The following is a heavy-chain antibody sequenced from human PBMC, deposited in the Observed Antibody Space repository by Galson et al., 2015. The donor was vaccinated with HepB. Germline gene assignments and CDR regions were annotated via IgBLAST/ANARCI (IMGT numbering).Heavy chain of an antibody. V-gene: IGHV1-18*04. Sequence: SVKVSCKASGYTFTSYGISWVRQAPGQGLEWMGWISAYNGNTNYAQKLQGRVTMTTDTSTSTAYMELRSLRSDDTAVYYCARSKPGVYSSGKSTRLVGNWFDPWGQGTLVTVSS. CDR2: ISAYNGNT. J-gene: IGHJ5*02. CDR3: ARSKPGVYSSGKSTRLVGNWFDP. CDR1: GYTFTSYG. D-gene: IGHD6-19*01.